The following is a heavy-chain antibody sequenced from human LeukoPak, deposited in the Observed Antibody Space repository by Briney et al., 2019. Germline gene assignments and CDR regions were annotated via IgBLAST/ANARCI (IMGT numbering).Heavy chain of an antibody. D-gene: IGHD1-1*01. CDR1: GYTLTELS. Sequence: ASVKVSCKVSGYTLTELSMHWVRQAPGQGLEWMGWMDPNSGNTGYAQKFQGRVTMTRNTSISTAYMELSSLRSEDTAVYYCATYDPPEGFDYWGQGTLVTVSS. J-gene: IGHJ4*02. V-gene: IGHV1-8*01. CDR3: ATYDPPEGFDY. CDR2: MDPNSGNT.